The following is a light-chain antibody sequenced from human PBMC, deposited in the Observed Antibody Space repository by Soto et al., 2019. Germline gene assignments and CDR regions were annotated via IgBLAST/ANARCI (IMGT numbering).Light chain of an antibody. J-gene: IGLJ3*02. CDR1: SSNIGKTL. CDR2: DDN. CDR3: ETWDTNLSAVV. Sequence: QSVLTQPPSVSAAPGQQVTISCSGSSSNIGKTLVAWYQHLPGTAPKLLIYDDNRRPSGIPDRFSASKSGTSATLAITGLQTGDEADYYCETWDTNLSAVVFGGGTKLTVL. V-gene: IGLV1-51*01.